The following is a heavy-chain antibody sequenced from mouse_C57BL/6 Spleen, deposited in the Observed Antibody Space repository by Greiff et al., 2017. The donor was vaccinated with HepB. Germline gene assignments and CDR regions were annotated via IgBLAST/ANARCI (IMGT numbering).Heavy chain of an antibody. CDR3: ARPNYYGAWFAY. CDR1: GYTFTDYY. D-gene: IGHD1-1*01. Sequence: QVQLQQSGAELVRPGASVKLSCKASGYTFTDYYINWVKQRPGQGLEWIARIYPGSGNTYYNEKFKGKATLTAEKSSSTAYMQLSSLTSEDSAVYFCARPNYYGAWFAYWGQGTLVTVSA. J-gene: IGHJ3*01. V-gene: IGHV1-76*01. CDR2: IYPGSGNT.